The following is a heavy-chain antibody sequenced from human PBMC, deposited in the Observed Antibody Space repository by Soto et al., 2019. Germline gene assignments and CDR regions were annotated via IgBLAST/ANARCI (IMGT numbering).Heavy chain of an antibody. Sequence: SGPTLVNPTQTLTLTCTFSGFSLSTSGMCVSWIRQPPGKALEWLALIDWDDDKYYSTSLKTRLTISKDTSKNQVVLTMTNMDPVDTATYYCARSSTRGLVTPGPYFDYWGQGTLVTVSS. CDR3: ARSSTRGLVTPGPYFDY. V-gene: IGHV2-70*01. CDR1: GFSLSTSGMC. D-gene: IGHD5-18*01. CDR2: IDWDDDK. J-gene: IGHJ4*02.